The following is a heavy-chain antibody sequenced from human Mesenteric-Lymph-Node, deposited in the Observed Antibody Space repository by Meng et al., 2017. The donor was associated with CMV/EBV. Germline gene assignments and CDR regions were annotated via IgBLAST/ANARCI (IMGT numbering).Heavy chain of an antibody. CDR3: AKCSSTSCHFDY. V-gene: IGHV1-46*01. CDR1: GYTFTNFY. Sequence: ASVKVSCKASGYTFTNFYIHWVHWVRQAPGQGLEWMGIINPSGGSTRYAQKFQGRVTMTRDTSTSTVYMELSSLRSEDTAVYYCAKCSSTSCHFDYWGQGTLVTVSS. J-gene: IGHJ4*02. D-gene: IGHD2-2*01. CDR2: INPSGGST.